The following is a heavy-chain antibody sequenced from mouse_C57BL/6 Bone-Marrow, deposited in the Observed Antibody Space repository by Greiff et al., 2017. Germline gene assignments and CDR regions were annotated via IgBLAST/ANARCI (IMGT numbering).Heavy chain of an antibody. CDR3: AGGGNYGNSYCAMDY. CDR2: IDPANGDT. V-gene: IGHV14-3*01. D-gene: IGHD2-1*01. CDR1: GFTINNTY. Sequence: VQLQQSVAELVRPGASVKLSCTASGFTINNTYMHWVKQRPEQGLEWIGRIDPANGDTNYAAKFQGKATMTADTSSNTADLQLSSLTSEDSAVYYCAGGGNYGNSYCAMDYWGQGTSVTVSS. J-gene: IGHJ4*01.